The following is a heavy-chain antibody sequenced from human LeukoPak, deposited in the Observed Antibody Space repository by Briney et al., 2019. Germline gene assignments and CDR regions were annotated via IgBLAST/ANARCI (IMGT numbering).Heavy chain of an antibody. CDR1: GFSFSSYA. D-gene: IGHD3-3*01. J-gene: IGHJ6*02. Sequence: GGSLRLSCVGSGFSFSSYAMSWVRQAPGKRLEWVSGISGSGGNTYYADSIKGRFTISRDNSKNTLYLQMNSLRAEDTAVYYCAKRYDFWSGSFNYYNMDVWGQGTTVTVSS. CDR2: ISGSGGNT. CDR3: AKRYDFWSGSFNYYNMDV. V-gene: IGHV3-23*01.